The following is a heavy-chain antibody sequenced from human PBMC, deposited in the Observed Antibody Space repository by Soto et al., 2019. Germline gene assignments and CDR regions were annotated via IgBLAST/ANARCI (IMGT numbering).Heavy chain of an antibody. D-gene: IGHD7-27*01. J-gene: IGHJ2*01. CDR2: ISGGGDAA. CDR3: ARKILGSTTRPNYWYFDL. V-gene: IGHV3-23*01. CDR1: GFTFINYA. Sequence: ESGGGLVQPGGSLRLSCAGPGFTFINYAMNWVRQAPGKGLEWVSSISGGGDAAFFPDSVRGRFTISRDNSKNTVTLQMNSLGVDDTAVYYCARKILGSTTRPNYWYFDLWGRGTLVTVSS.